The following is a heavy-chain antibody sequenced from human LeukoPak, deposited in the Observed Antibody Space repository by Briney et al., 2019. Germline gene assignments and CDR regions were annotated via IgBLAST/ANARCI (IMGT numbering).Heavy chain of an antibody. Sequence: SETLSLTCTVSGGSIRSYYWNWIRQPPGKGLEWIGHVYYTGSTNYNPSLQSRVTISIDTSKNQFSLDLISVTTADTATYYCAREKHLERGWFDPWGQGTLVTVSS. CDR2: VYYTGST. CDR3: AREKHLERGWFDP. J-gene: IGHJ5*02. V-gene: IGHV4-59*01. D-gene: IGHD1-1*01. CDR1: GGSIRSYY.